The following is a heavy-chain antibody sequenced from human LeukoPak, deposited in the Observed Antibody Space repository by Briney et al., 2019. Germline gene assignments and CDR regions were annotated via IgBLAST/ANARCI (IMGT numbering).Heavy chain of an antibody. D-gene: IGHD6-13*01. CDR3: AIIAAARYGLDY. J-gene: IGHJ4*02. CDR1: GYTFTSYD. Sequence: GASVKVSCKASGYTFTSYDINWVRQATGQGLEWMGWMNPNSGNTGYAQKFQRRVTMNRNTSISTAYMELSSLRSEDTAVYYCAIIAAARYGLDYWGQGTLVTVSS. V-gene: IGHV1-8*01. CDR2: MNPNSGNT.